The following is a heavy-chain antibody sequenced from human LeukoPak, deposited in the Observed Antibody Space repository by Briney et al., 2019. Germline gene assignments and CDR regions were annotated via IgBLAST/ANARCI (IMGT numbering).Heavy chain of an antibody. CDR3: ARARAAMGDAFDI. J-gene: IGHJ3*02. V-gene: IGHV4-34*01. CDR1: GGSFSGYY. CDR2: INHSGST. D-gene: IGHD5-18*01. Sequence: PSETLSLTCAVYGGSFSGYYWSWIRQPPGKGLEWIGEINHSGSTNYNPSLKSRVTISVDTSKNQLSLKLSSVTAADTAVYYCARARAAMGDAFDIWGQGTMVTVSS.